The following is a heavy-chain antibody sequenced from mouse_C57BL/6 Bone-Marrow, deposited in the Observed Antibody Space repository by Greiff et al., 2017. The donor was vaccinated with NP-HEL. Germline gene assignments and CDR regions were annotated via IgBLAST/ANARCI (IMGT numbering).Heavy chain of an antibody. J-gene: IGHJ4*01. CDR3: ARDRDGYYWGAMDY. Sequence: EVQLQESGGGLVKPGGSLKLSCAASGFTFSSYAMSWVRQTPEKRLEWVATISDGGSYTYYPDNVKGRFTISRDNAKNNLYLQMSHLKSEDTAMYYCARDRDGYYWGAMDYWGQGTSVTVSS. CDR2: ISDGGSYT. D-gene: IGHD2-3*01. CDR1: GFTFSSYA. V-gene: IGHV5-4*01.